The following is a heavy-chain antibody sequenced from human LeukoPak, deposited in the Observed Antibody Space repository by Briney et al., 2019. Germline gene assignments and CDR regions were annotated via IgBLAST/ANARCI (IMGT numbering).Heavy chain of an antibody. CDR2: IWYDGSNK. V-gene: IGHV3-33*01. CDR1: GFTFSSYG. CDR3: ARTGGDGYNSGVGY. Sequence: GGSLRLSCAASGFTFSSYGMRWVRQAPGKGLEWVAVIWYDGSNKYYADSVKGRFTISRDNSKNTLYLQMNSLRAEDTAVYYCARTGGDGYNSGVGYWGQGTLVTVSS. J-gene: IGHJ4*02. D-gene: IGHD5-24*01.